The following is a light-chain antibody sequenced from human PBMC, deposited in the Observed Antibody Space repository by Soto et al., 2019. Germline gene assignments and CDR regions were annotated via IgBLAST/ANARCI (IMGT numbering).Light chain of an antibody. CDR2: TAS. Sequence: DIQMTQTPSSVSASVGDRVTITCRASQSISSWLAWYQQKPGKAPKLLIYTASNLQSGVPSRFSGSGSGTDFTLTISSMQHEDFATYFCQQLHSFHLTFGGGTKVDIK. CDR3: QQLHSFHLT. CDR1: QSISSW. J-gene: IGKJ4*01. V-gene: IGKV1D-12*01.